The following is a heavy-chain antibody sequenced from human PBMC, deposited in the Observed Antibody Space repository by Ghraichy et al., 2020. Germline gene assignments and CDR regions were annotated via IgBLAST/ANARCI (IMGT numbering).Heavy chain of an antibody. CDR1: GGSISSGFYS. CDR2: IFYNGSS. J-gene: IGHJ6*02. V-gene: IGHV4-31*01. Sequence: SETLSLTCTVSGGSISSGFYSWSWIRQHPGKGLEWIGYIFYNGSSHYNPALKSPFTISVDTSKNQFSLRLTSVTAADTGVYYCARTLNLSTETTKYSAMDVWGQGTAVTVSS. D-gene: IGHD4-17*01. CDR3: ARTLNLSTETTKYSAMDV.